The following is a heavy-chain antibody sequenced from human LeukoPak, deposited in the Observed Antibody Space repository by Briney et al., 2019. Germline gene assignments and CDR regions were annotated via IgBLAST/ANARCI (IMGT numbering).Heavy chain of an antibody. J-gene: IGHJ4*02. CDR1: GYSFTDYY. CDR2: INPNSGGT. V-gene: IGHV1-2*02. D-gene: IGHD3-10*01. Sequence: ASVKVSCKTSGYSFTDYYMHWVRQAPGQGLEWMGWINPNSGGTSSAQKFQGRVTMTRDTSITTVYMEVRWLTSDDTAVYYCAKGYGSGSSRYYFDYWGQGTLVTVSS. CDR3: AKGYGSGSSRYYFDY.